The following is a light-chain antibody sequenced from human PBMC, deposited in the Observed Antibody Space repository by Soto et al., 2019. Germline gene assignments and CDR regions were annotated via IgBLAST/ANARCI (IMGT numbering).Light chain of an antibody. CDR2: DVS. V-gene: IGLV2-14*03. Sequence: QSVLTQPASVSGSPGQSITISCTGTKSDIYTYDYVSWYQQHPGKVPKLIIYDVSRRPSGVSNRFSGSKSGNTASLHISGLQAGDEADYYCSSYRRSNTLVFGTGTKVTV. CDR1: KSDIYTYDY. CDR3: SSYRRSNTLV. J-gene: IGLJ1*01.